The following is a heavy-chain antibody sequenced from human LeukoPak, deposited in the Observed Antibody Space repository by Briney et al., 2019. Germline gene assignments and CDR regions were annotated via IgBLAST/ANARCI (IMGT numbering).Heavy chain of an antibody. J-gene: IGHJ4*02. CDR3: ARGGSSGWGSLYNFDY. CDR1: GGTFSSYA. Sequence: SVKVSCKASGGTFSSYAISWVRQAPGQGLEWMGGIIPIFGTANYAQKFQGRVTIAADESTSTAYMELSSLRSEDTAVYYCARGGSSGWGSLYNFDYWGQGTLVTVSS. D-gene: IGHD6-19*01. CDR2: IIPIFGTA. V-gene: IGHV1-69*01.